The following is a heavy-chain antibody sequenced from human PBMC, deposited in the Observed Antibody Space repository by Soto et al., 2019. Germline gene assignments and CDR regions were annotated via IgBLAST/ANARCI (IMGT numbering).Heavy chain of an antibody. D-gene: IGHD2-15*01. CDR2: IHNGGET. CDR1: GFSVSSNY. CDR3: ARDSWSQY. V-gene: IGHV3-66*01. J-gene: IGHJ1*01. Sequence: GGSLRLSCAASGFSVSSNYMNWVRQAPGKGLEWVSIIHNGGETYYADSVKDRFTVSRDNSKNTVFLQMNSLRVEDTAVYYWARDSWSQYWGQGTLVTVSS.